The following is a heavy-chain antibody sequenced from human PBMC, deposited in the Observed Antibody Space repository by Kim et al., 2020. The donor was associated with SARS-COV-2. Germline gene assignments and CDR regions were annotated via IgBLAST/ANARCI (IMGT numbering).Heavy chain of an antibody. Sequence: GGSLRLSCAASGFTFSSYAMSWVRQAPGKGLEWVSAICGSGGSTYYADSVKGRFTISRDNSKNTLYLQMNSLRAEDTAVYYCAKNPRQWLVPGNWFDPWGQGTLVTVSS. V-gene: IGHV3-23*01. D-gene: IGHD6-19*01. CDR2: ICGSGGST. CDR1: GFTFSSYA. CDR3: AKNPRQWLVPGNWFDP. J-gene: IGHJ5*02.